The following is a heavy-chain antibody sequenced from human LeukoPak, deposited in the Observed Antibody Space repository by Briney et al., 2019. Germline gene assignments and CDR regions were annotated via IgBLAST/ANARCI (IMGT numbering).Heavy chain of an antibody. CDR1: GGSISSYY. CDR3: ARRGYYDSSGHSGNWFDP. D-gene: IGHD3-22*01. J-gene: IGHJ5*02. CDR2: IYYSGST. V-gene: IGHV4-59*08. Sequence: PSETLSLTCTVSGGSISSYYWSWIRQPPGKGLEWIGYIYYSGSTKYNPSLKSRVTMSVDTSTNQFSLKLISVTAADTAVYYCARRGYYDSSGHSGNWFDPWGQGTLVTVSS.